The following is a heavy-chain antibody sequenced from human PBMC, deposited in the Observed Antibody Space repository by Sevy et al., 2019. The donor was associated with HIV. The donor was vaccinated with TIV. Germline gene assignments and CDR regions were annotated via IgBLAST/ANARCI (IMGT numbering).Heavy chain of an antibody. CDR2: IWYDGSKK. CDR3: GRGRLIVVTAKGPDDFDI. D-gene: IGHD5-12*01. Sequence: GGSLRLSCAASGFTFSSYGMHWVRQAPGKGLEWVAVIWYDGSKKYYADSVKGRFTISRDNSKNTLYLQMNSLRAEDTVVYYGGRGRLIVVTAKGPDDFDIWGQGTMVTVSS. J-gene: IGHJ3*02. CDR1: GFTFSSYG. V-gene: IGHV3-33*01.